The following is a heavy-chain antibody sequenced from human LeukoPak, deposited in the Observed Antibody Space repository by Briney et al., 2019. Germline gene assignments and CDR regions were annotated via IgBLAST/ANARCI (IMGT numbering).Heavy chain of an antibody. Sequence: GGSLRLSCAASGFTFSNYGMHWVRQAPGKGLEWVAVIWYDGSNKYYADSVKGRFTISRDNSKNTLYLQMNSLRAEDTAVYYCAKTGGSYTFDYWGQGTLVTVSS. CDR2: IWYDGSNK. CDR3: AKTGGSYTFDY. V-gene: IGHV3-30*02. D-gene: IGHD1-26*01. J-gene: IGHJ4*02. CDR1: GFTFSNYG.